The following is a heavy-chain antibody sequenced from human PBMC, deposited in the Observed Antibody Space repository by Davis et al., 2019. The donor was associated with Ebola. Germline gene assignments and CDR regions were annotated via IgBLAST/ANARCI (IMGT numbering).Heavy chain of an antibody. Sequence: PGGSLRLSCAASGFIFRNYAMHWVRQAPGKGLEWVAVVSHSERERFYADSVKGRFTISRDNSKNTLYLQMNSLRGDDTAVYFCAKELGDWGNAFFYYGMDVWGQGTTVTVSS. D-gene: IGHD7-27*01. J-gene: IGHJ6*02. CDR1: GFIFRNYA. V-gene: IGHV3-30*04. CDR2: VSHSERER. CDR3: AKELGDWGNAFFYYGMDV.